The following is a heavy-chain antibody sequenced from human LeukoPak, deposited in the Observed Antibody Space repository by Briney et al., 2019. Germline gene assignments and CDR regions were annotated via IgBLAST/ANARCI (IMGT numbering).Heavy chain of an antibody. CDR1: GFTFSNHA. J-gene: IGHJ5*01. Sequence: GGSLRLSCAASGFTFSNHAMHWVRQAPGSGLEWVAVISYDGNNQYYADSVKGRFTISRDNAKNSLYLQMNSLRAEDTAVYYCARVMGDSSSWFDYWGQGTLVTVSS. CDR3: ARVMGDSSSWFDY. D-gene: IGHD6-13*01. V-gene: IGHV3-30-3*01. CDR2: ISYDGNNQ.